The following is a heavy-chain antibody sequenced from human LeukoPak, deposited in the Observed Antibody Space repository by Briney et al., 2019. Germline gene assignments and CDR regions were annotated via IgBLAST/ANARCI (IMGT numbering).Heavy chain of an antibody. CDR2: IRNDGNKK. J-gene: IGHJ5*02. V-gene: IGHV3-30*02. Sequence: GGSLRLSCVASGFSFSTSGMHWVRQSPGKGLDWVAFIRNDGNKKNYAESVKSRFTISRDNSRNTLYLQMDSLSAEDTAVYYCAGNLRAASLWFDPWGQGTLVTVSS. CDR3: AGNLRAASLWFDP. CDR1: GFSFSTSG. D-gene: IGHD2-15*01.